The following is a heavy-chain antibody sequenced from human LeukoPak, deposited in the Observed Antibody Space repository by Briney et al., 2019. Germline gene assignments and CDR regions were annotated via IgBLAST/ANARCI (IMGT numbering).Heavy chain of an antibody. CDR3: ARGIEATRRSTGTCNYF. V-gene: IGHV3-11*06. D-gene: IGHD5-12*01. CDR2: ISDSSYT. CDR1: ESAGFSFSDYY. Sequence: GGPLRLSCAASESAGFSFSDYYRGWIRQAPGKGLEGVSYISDSSYTNYADSVKGRFTISRDNAKNSLYLQMNRLRAEDTAVYYCARGIEATRRSTGTCNYF. J-gene: IGHJ1*01.